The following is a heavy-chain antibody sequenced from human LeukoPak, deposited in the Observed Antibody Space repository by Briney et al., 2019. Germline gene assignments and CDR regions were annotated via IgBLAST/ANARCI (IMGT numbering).Heavy chain of an antibody. CDR3: AKDQVPAAIWDWFDP. CDR2: ISGSGGST. CDR1: GFTFSSYA. J-gene: IGHJ5*02. Sequence: PGGSLRLSCAASGFTFSSYAMSWVRQAPGKGLEWVSAISGSGGSTYYADSVKGRFTISRDNSKNTLYLQMNSLRAEETAVYYCAKDQVPAAIWDWFDPWGQGTLVTVSS. V-gene: IGHV3-23*01. D-gene: IGHD2-2*01.